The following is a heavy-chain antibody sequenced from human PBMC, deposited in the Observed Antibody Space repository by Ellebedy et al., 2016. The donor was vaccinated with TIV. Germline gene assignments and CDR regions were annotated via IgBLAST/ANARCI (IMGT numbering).Heavy chain of an antibody. V-gene: IGHV1-18*01. CDR3: ARMWEVIPGEKDFDY. CDR2: ISAYNGNR. Sequence: ASVKVSCXASGYSFTSYGFGWVRQAPGQGLEWMGWISAYNGNRNSAQKFQGRVTMTTDTSTSTAYMELRSLRFDDTAVYYCARMWEVIPGEKDFDYWGQGTLVTVAS. J-gene: IGHJ4*02. CDR1: GYSFTSYG. D-gene: IGHD2-2*01.